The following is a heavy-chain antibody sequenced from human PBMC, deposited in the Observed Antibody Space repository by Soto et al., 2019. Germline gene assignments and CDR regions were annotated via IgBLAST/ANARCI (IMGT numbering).Heavy chain of an antibody. D-gene: IGHD1-26*01. Sequence: LSCAACGVTFTSCAMSWFRQAPGKGLEWVSAISGSGGSTYYADSVKGRFTISRDNSKNTLYQQMDSLRAEDTAVYYCAEDGTWGVSYGMHDWGQGTTVTVSS. V-gene: IGHV3-23*01. CDR2: ISGSGGST. CDR3: AEDGTWGVSYGMHD. CDR1: GVTFTSCA. J-gene: IGHJ6*02.